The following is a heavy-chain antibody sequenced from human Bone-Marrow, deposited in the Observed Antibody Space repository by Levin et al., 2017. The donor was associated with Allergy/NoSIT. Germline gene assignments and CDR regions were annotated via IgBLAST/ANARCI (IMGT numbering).Heavy chain of an antibody. V-gene: IGHV3-23*01. CDR1: GFAFSTYA. Sequence: ASVKVSCAASGFAFSTYAMTWFRQAPGKGLEWVSTISDNGGSAYYADSVKGRLTVSRDNSKNTLSLQMNSLTAGDTAIYYCTRCAASCYTLNSDYWGQGALVSVSA. J-gene: IGHJ4*02. CDR2: ISDNGGSA. CDR3: TRCAASCYTLNSDY. D-gene: IGHD2-2*02.